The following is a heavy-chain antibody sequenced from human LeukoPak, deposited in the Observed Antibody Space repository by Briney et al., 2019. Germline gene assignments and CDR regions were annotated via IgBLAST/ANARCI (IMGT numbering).Heavy chain of an antibody. Sequence: GGSLRLSCAASGFAFSTYGMHWVRQAPGKGLEWVAVIWNDGSNAYYADSVKGRFTISRDNAKNSLYLQMNSLRAEDTAVYYCARDSLSSSWYQDYWGQGTLVTVSS. CDR3: ARDSLSSSWYQDY. V-gene: IGHV3-33*01. J-gene: IGHJ4*02. CDR2: IWNDGSNA. D-gene: IGHD6-13*01. CDR1: GFAFSTYG.